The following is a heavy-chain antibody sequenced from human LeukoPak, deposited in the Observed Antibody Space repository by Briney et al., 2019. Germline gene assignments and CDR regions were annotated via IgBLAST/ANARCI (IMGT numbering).Heavy chain of an antibody. V-gene: IGHV3-33*01. CDR1: GFTFSSYG. CDR2: IWYDGSNK. D-gene: IGHD3-10*01. Sequence: GGSLRLSCAASGFTFSSYGMHWVRQAPGKGLEWVAVIWYDGSNKYYADSVKGRFTISRDNSKNTLYLQMNSLRAEDTAVYYCARDHYYGSGSYSSFDYWGQGTLVTVSS. CDR3: ARDHYYGSGSYSSFDY. J-gene: IGHJ4*02.